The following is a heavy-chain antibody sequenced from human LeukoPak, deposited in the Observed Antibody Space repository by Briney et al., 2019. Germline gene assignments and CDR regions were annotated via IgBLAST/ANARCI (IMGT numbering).Heavy chain of an antibody. D-gene: IGHD6-19*01. CDR3: ARDSNGPAF. J-gene: IGHJ4*02. CDR2: IYSGGGT. V-gene: IGHV3-53*01. Sequence: GGSLRLSCAASGFTVSNNYMSWVRQAPGKGVEWVSVIYSGGGTFYSEFVKGRFTISRDYSKNTLYLQMNSLRADDTAVYYCARDSNGPAFWGQGTLVTVSS. CDR1: GFTVSNNY.